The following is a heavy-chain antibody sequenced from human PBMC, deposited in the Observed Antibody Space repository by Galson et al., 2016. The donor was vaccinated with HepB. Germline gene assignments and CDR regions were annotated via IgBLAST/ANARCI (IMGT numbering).Heavy chain of an antibody. CDR1: GGSISSGGYH. CDR2: IYYSGST. CDR3: AIDALWNLWSGYHYYGMDV. D-gene: IGHD3-3*01. Sequence: TLSLPCTVSGGSISSGGYHWTWIRHQPGKGLEWIGNIYYSGSTYYNPSLQSRGNISVDRSKNQFSLKLRSVTAADTAVYYCAIDALWNLWSGYHYYGMDVWGQGTTVTVSS. V-gene: IGHV4-31*03. J-gene: IGHJ6*02.